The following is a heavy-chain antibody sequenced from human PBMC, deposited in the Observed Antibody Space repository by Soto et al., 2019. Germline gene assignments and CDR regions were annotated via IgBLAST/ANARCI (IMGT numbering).Heavy chain of an antibody. D-gene: IGHD1-1*01. CDR1: GGSFSNSNYY. J-gene: IGHJ4*02. CDR2: IDYTGNT. CDR3: TTGGDASKTGY. Sequence: SETLSLTCTVSGGSFSNSNYYWGWLRQPPGQGLEWIRSIDYTGNTYYNPSLKSRVTISVDTSKNQFSLKLSSVTAAGTAVYYCTTGGDASKTGYRGQGTLVTVPS. V-gene: IGHV4-39*01.